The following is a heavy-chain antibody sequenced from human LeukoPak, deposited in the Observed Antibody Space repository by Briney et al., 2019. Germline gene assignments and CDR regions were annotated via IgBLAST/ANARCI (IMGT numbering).Heavy chain of an antibody. V-gene: IGHV7-4-1*02. CDR1: GYSFNSQG. CDR3: AREILRFDI. CDR2: IDTDSGNP. Sequence: ASVKVSCKASGYSFNSQGMNWVRQAPGQGLEWMGWIDTDSGNPTYAQGFTGRFVFSLDSSVSTAYLQISNLMPEDTAKYYCAREILRFDIWGQGTMVIVSS. J-gene: IGHJ3*02.